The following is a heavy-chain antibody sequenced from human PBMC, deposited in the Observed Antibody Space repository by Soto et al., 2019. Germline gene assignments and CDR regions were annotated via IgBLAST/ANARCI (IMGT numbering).Heavy chain of an antibody. J-gene: IGHJ4*02. D-gene: IGHD3-10*01. CDR1: GFTFSSYD. CDR3: AREDPRSGSYSY. Sequence: EVQLVESGGGLVQPGGSLRLSCAASGFTFSSYDMHWVRQATGKGLEWVSAIGTAGDTYYPGSVKGRFTISRENAKNSLYVQMNSLRAGDTGVYYCAREDPRSGSYSYWGQGTLVTVSS. V-gene: IGHV3-13*01. CDR2: IGTAGDT.